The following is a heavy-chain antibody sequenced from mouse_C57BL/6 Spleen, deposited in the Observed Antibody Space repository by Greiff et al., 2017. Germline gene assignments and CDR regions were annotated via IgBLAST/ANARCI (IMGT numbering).Heavy chain of an antibody. CDR3: ARWHYGSSLFDY. Sequence: VQLQQSGPELVKPGASVKIPCKASGYTFTDYNMDWVKQSHGKSLEWIGDINPNNGGTIYNQKFKGKATLTVDKSSSTAYMELRSLTSEDTAVYYCARWHYGSSLFDYWGQGTTLTVSS. CDR1: GYTFTDYN. J-gene: IGHJ2*01. CDR2: INPNNGGT. D-gene: IGHD1-1*01. V-gene: IGHV1-18*01.